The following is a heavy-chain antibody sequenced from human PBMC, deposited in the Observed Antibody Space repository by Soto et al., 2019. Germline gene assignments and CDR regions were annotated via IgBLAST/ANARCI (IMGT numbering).Heavy chain of an antibody. CDR1: VSSFIDYF. D-gene: IGHD6-13*01. CDR2: INPSSGET. Sequence: KLCCKSPVSSFIDYFIQWLRLAPRHALEWMGWINPSSGETTYAQKFHGRGTMTRDTSISTAYMDLITLRSDDTAIYYCVRGLKQRDLDYWGEGTPVTV. J-gene: IGHJ4*02. CDR3: VRGLKQRDLDY. V-gene: IGHV1-2*02.